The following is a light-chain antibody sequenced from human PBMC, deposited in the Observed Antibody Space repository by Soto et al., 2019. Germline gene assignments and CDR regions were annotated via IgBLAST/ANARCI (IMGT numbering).Light chain of an antibody. CDR3: GADHGSGSNFVYV. CDR1: SGYSEYE. V-gene: IGLV9-49*01. Sequence: QSVLTQPPSASASLGASVTLTCTLSSGYSEYEVDWYQQRPGKGPRFVMRVGTGGIVGSKGDGIPDRFSVLGSGLNRYLTIKNIQGEDESDYHCGADHGSGSNFVYVFGTGTKLTVL. CDR2: VGTGGIVG. J-gene: IGLJ1*01.